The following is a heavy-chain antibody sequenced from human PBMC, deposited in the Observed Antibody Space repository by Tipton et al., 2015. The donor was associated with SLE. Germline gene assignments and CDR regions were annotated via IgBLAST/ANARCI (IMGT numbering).Heavy chain of an antibody. CDR3: AREVGGYWFDP. CDR1: GGSISSHY. V-gene: IGHV4-59*11. J-gene: IGHJ5*02. Sequence: LRLSCTVSGGSISSHYWSWIRQPPGKGLEWIGYIYYSGSTNYNPSLKSRVTISVDTSKNQFSLKLSSVTAADTAVYYCAREVGGYWFDPWGQGTLVTVSS. CDR2: IYYSGST. D-gene: IGHD3-22*01.